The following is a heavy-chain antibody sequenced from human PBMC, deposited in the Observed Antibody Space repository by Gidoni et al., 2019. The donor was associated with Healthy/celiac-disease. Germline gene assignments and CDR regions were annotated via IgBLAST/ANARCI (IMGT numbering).Heavy chain of an antibody. CDR3: AKDIGDGYNRGYFDY. D-gene: IGHD5-12*01. CDR1: GFTFDDYA. Sequence: VQLVESAGGLVQPGRSLRLSSADSGFTFDDYAMHWVRPAPGKGLEWVSGISWNSGSIGYADSVKGRFTISRDNAKNSMYLQMNSLRAEDMALYYCAKDIGDGYNRGYFDYWGQGTLVTVSS. CDR2: ISWNSGSI. J-gene: IGHJ4*02. V-gene: IGHV3-9*03.